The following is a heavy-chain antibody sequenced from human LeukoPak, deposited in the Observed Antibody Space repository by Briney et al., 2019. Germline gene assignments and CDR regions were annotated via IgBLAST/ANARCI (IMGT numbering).Heavy chain of an antibody. J-gene: IGHJ4*02. CDR2: IWYDGRDK. D-gene: IGHD5-18*01. V-gene: IGHV3-30*02. CDR3: AKDPYGYGYYFDS. CDR1: GFTFSGCG. Sequence: GGSLRLSCAASGFTFSGCGMHWVRQAPGKGLEWVAFIWYDGRDKYYADSVKGQFTISRDNSKNTLYLQMNSLRAEDTAVYYCAKDPYGYGYYFDSWGQGTVVTVSS.